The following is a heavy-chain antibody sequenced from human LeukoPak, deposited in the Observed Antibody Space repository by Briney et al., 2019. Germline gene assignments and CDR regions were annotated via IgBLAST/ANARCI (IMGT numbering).Heavy chain of an antibody. CDR3: ARALLWVDI. D-gene: IGHD3-10*01. J-gene: IGHJ3*02. CDR1: GDSISSGDYY. Sequence: SETLSLTCTVSGDSISSGDYYWSWIRQPAGKGLEWIGRIYTSGSTNYNPSLKSRVTISVDTSKNQFSLKLSSVTAADTAVYYCARALLWVDIWGQGTMVTVSS. CDR2: IYTSGST. V-gene: IGHV4-61*02.